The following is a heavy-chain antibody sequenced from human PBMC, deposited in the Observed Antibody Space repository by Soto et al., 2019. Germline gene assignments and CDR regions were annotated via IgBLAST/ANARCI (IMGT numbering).Heavy chain of an antibody. CDR2: IIPMFGTA. V-gene: IGHV1-69*12. Sequence: QVQLVQSGAEVKKPESSVKVSCKAPGGTFSTYAISWVRQAPGQVLEWMGGIIPMFGTANYAQRLQDRVTITADESSNTGYVEMSSLRSEDTAVYFCASGIEQWLRRIYNGYSGWGQGTLVTVSS. CDR1: GGTFSTYA. CDR3: ASGIEQWLRRIYNGYSG. J-gene: IGHJ4*02. D-gene: IGHD5-12*01.